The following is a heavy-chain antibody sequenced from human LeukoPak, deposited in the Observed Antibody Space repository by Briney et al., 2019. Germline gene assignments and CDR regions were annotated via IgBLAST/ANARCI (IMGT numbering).Heavy chain of an antibody. D-gene: IGHD3-10*01. Sequence: PSETLSLTCTVSGGSISSSSYYWSWIRQPPGKGLEWIGYIYYSGNTNYNPSLKSRVTISVDTSKNQFSLKLTSVTAADTAVYYCARASRGHDYWGQGTLVTVSS. V-gene: IGHV4-61*01. CDR3: ARASRGHDY. CDR1: GGSISSSSYY. CDR2: IYYSGNT. J-gene: IGHJ4*02.